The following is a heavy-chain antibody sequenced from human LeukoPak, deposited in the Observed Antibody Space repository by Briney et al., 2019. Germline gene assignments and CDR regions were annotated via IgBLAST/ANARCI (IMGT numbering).Heavy chain of an antibody. CDR1: GYSFTSYW. J-gene: IGHJ6*03. CDR2: IYPGDSDT. D-gene: IGHD3-16*02. CDR3: ASNSNYDYVWGSYRYGSGLYYYMDV. V-gene: IGHV5-51*01. Sequence: GASLKISCKGSGYSFTSYWIGWVRQMPGKGLEWMGIIYPGDSDTRYSPSFQGQVTISADKSISTAYLQWSSLKASDTAMYYCASNSNYDYVWGSYRYGSGLYYYMDVWGKGTTVTVSS.